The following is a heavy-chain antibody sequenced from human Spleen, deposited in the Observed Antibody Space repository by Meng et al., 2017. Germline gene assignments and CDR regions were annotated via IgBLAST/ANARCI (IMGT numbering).Heavy chain of an antibody. CDR1: GFTFSSYS. J-gene: IGHJ5*02. V-gene: IGHV3-21*01. Sequence: GGSLRLSCAASGFTFSSYSMNWVRQAPGKGLEWVSSISSSSSYIYYADSVKGRFTISRDNAKNSLYLQMNSLRAEDTAVYYCARYDSSGYYFSYWFDPWGQGTLVTVSS. CDR2: ISSSSSYI. D-gene: IGHD3-22*01. CDR3: ARYDSSGYYFSYWFDP.